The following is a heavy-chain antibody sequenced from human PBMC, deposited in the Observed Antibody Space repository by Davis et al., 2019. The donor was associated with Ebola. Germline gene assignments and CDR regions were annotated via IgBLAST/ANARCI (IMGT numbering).Heavy chain of an antibody. CDR1: GVTVSSNY. V-gene: IGHV3-48*02. Sequence: PGGSLRLSCAASGVTVSSNYMSWVRQAPGKGLEWVSYISSSSSTIYYADSVKGRFTISRDNAKNSLYLQMNSLRDEDTAVYYCARADYGSGSSYGMDVWGKGTTVTVSS. CDR3: ARADYGSGSSYGMDV. CDR2: ISSSSSTI. D-gene: IGHD3-10*01. J-gene: IGHJ6*04.